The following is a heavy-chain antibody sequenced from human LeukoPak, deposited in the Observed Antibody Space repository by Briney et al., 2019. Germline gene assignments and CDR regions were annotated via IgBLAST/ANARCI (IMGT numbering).Heavy chain of an antibody. CDR1: GLTFDDYG. CDR2: NTWNSGRL. D-gene: IGHD3-3*01. Sequence: GRSLRLSCTASGLTFDDYGMHWVRQAPGKGMAWVSGNTWNSGRLGYAESVKGRFTISRDNAKNSVYLQMNSRRAEDTALYYCAKDTADSWSGYYVYWGQGIPVTISS. CDR3: AKDTADSWSGYYVY. J-gene: IGHJ4*02. V-gene: IGHV3-9*01.